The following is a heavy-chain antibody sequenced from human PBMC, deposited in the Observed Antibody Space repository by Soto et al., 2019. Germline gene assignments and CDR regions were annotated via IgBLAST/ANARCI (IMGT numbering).Heavy chain of an antibody. CDR2: ISGSGGSI. CDR3: VNGSWEGDV. J-gene: IGHJ6*01. CDR1: GFTFSTYA. D-gene: IGHD1-26*01. Sequence: EVQLLESGGGLVQPGGSLRLSCAASGFTFSTYAMNWVRQAPGNGLEWVSAISGSGGSIHYADSVKARFTISRDNSKNPLYWPTNGPSEEDKVVNHAVNGSWEGDVWGQGNAVTVPS. V-gene: IGHV3-23*01.